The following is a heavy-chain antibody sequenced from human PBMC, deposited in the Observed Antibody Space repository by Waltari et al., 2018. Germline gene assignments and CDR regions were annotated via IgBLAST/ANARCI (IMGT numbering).Heavy chain of an antibody. J-gene: IGHJ3*02. V-gene: IGHV4-39*02. Sequence: QLQLQESGPGLVKPSETLSVTCTVSGGSMSSSSYYWGWIRQPPGKGLEWIGSVHYSGGTFSTPSLKSRVTISVDTSENHFSLRLNSVTAADTAVYYCARIRWDLPHAFDIWGLGTMLTVSS. CDR1: GGSMSSSSYY. CDR2: VHYSGGT. D-gene: IGHD1-26*01. CDR3: ARIRWDLPHAFDI.